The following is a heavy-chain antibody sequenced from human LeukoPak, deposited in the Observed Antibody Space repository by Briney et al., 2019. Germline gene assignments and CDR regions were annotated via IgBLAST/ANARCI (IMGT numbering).Heavy chain of an antibody. J-gene: IGHJ4*02. CDR2: ISGSGGST. D-gene: IGHD2-15*01. Sequence: GGSLRLSCAASGFTFSSYAMHWVRQAPGKGLEWVSGISGSGGSTYYAESVKGRITISRDNSKNTLYLQMNSLRAEDTAVYYCAKGYCSGGSCYSRGSDYWGQGTLVTVSS. V-gene: IGHV3-23*01. CDR3: AKGYCSGGSCYSRGSDY. CDR1: GFTFSSYA.